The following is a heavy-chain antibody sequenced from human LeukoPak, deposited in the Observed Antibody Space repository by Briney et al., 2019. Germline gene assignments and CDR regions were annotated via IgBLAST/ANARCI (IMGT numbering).Heavy chain of an antibody. V-gene: IGHV4-59*01. Sequence: PSETLSLTCTVSGVSISSYYWSWIRQPPGKGLEWIGYIYYSGSTNYNPSLKSRVTISVDMSKNQFSLKLSSVTAADTAVYYCARDRNYGLGSYAFDIWGQGTMVTVSS. D-gene: IGHD3-10*01. CDR3: ARDRNYGLGSYAFDI. CDR1: GVSISSYY. J-gene: IGHJ3*02. CDR2: IYYSGST.